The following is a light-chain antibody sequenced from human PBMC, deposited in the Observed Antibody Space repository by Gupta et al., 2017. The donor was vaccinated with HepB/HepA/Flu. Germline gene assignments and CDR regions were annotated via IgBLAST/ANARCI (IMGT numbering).Light chain of an antibody. J-gene: IGKJ2*01. V-gene: IGKV3-20*01. CDR1: QSVSDS. CDR2: HAS. Sequence: EIVLTQSPGTLSLSPGERVTLSCRASQSVSDSLAWYQQKHGQAPRLLIYHASSRVTGIPDRFSGSGSGTDFTLTINRLEPEDFAVYYCQQEGSSPYTFGQGTKVEIK. CDR3: QQEGSSPYT.